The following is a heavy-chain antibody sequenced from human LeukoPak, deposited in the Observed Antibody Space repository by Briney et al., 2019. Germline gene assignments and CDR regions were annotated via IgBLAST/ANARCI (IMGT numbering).Heavy chain of an antibody. CDR1: GGSISSSSYY. CDR2: IYYSGST. Sequence: SETLSLTCTVSGGSISSSSYYWGWIRQPPGKGLEWIGSIYYSGSTYYNPSLKSRVTISVDTSKNQFSLKLSSVTAADTAVYYCARDHAGITVFGVVNNDAFDIWGQGTMVTVSS. D-gene: IGHD3-3*01. J-gene: IGHJ3*02. V-gene: IGHV4-39*07. CDR3: ARDHAGITVFGVVNNDAFDI.